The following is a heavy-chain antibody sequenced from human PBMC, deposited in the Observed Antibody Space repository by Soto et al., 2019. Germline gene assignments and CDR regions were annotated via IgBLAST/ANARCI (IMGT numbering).Heavy chain of an antibody. D-gene: IGHD3-10*01. CDR1: GYTFSNYG. V-gene: IGHV1-18*01. Sequence: ASVKVSCTSSGYTFSNYGITWVRQAPGQPLEWLGWISLYSDGTNYAQKFQGRVSMTTDTSTTTAYMELRSLRSDDTAVYYGARVLPHAEASFRPWGQGSLVT. CDR2: ISLYSDGT. J-gene: IGHJ5*02. CDR3: ARVLPHAEASFRP.